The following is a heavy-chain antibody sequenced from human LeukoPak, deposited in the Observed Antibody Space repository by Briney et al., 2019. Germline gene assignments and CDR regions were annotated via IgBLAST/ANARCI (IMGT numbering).Heavy chain of an antibody. J-gene: IGHJ4*02. CDR1: GFTFSSYA. V-gene: IGHV3-23*01. D-gene: IGHD2-15*01. CDR2: ISGSGGST. CDR3: AKGPRILVDIPDY. Sequence: GGSLRLSCAASGFTFSSYAMSWVRQAPGKGLEWVSAISGSGGSTYYADSAKGRFTISRDNSKNTLYLQMNSLRAEDTAVYYCAKGPRILVDIPDYWGQGTLVTVSS.